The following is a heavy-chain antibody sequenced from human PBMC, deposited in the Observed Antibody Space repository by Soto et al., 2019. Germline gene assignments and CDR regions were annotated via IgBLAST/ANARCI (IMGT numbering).Heavy chain of an antibody. CDR2: ISGSGGST. V-gene: IGHV3-23*01. CDR3: AKQGPLIRGRDNFDY. J-gene: IGHJ4*02. Sequence: GSLTLSCAASGSTFSSSAMSSARQAPGKGLAWVSAISGSGGSTYYADSVKGRSTISRDNSKTKLYLQMNSLRAEATAAYDCAKQGPLIRGRDNFDYWGQGTLASVPS. CDR1: GSTFSSSA. D-gene: IGHD3-10*01.